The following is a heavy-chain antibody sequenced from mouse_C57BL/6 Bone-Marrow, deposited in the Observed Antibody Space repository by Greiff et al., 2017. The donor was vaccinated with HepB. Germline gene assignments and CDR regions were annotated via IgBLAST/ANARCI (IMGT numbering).Heavy chain of an antibody. CDR3: TRGNPFAY. V-gene: IGHV14-4*01. CDR2: IDPENGDT. J-gene: IGHJ3*01. CDR1: GFNIKDDY. D-gene: IGHD2-1*01. Sequence: VQLQQSGAELVRPGASVELSCTASGFNIKDDYMHWVKQRPEQGLEWIGWIDPENGDTEYASKFQGKATITADTSSNTAYLQLSSLTSEDTAVYYCTRGNPFAYWGQGTLVTVSA.